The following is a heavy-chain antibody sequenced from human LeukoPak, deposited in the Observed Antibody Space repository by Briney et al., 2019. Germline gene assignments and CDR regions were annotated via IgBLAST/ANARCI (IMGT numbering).Heavy chain of an antibody. CDR3: ARDRGGFDP. D-gene: IGHD4-17*01. Sequence: GGSLRLSCAASGFTFSNYWMHWVRQTPGKGLVWVSRIKRDGSSTSYADSVKGRFTISRDNAKNTLYLQMNSLRAEDTAVYYCARDRGGFDPWGQGTLVTVSS. CDR1: GFTFSNYW. CDR2: IKRDGSST. V-gene: IGHV3-74*01. J-gene: IGHJ5*02.